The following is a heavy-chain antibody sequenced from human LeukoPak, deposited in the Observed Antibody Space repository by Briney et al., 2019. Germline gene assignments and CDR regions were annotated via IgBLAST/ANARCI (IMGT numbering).Heavy chain of an antibody. J-gene: IGHJ5*02. CDR1: GGSISSSNW. CDR2: IYHSGST. CDR3: ASISVVAATGARINWFDP. V-gene: IGHV4-4*02. Sequence: PSGTLSLTCAVSGGSISSSNWWSWVRQPPGKGLEWIGEIYHSGSTNYNPSLKSRVTISVDKSKNQFSLKLGSVTAADTAVYYCASISVVAATGARINWFDPWGQGTLVTVSS. D-gene: IGHD2-15*01.